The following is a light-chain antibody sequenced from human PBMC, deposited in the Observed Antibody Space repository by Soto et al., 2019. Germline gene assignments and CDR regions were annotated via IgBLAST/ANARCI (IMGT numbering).Light chain of an antibody. CDR2: GVS. CDR3: SSYRSVNTVI. V-gene: IGLV2-14*03. J-gene: IGLJ2*01. Sequence: QSALTQPASVCGSPAQSITISCSGTSSDLGYNYVSWYQQHTGKAPKLMIYGVSNRVSGVSDRFSASKSGNAASLTISGLQADDEADYYCSSYRSVNTVIFGGGTKLTVL. CDR1: SSDLGYNY.